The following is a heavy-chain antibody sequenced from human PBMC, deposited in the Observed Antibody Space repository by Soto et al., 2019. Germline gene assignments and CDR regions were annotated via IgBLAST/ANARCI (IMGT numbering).Heavy chain of an antibody. Sequence: EVQLVESGGGLVQPGGSLRLSCAGSGFTFSSYWMHWVRQAPGKGLVWVSRINSDGTTTIYADSVKGRFTISRDNAENTLYLQMNSLRAEDTAVYYCARTARHYDFWSSYYTRYGLDVWGQGTTVSVSS. CDR2: INSDGTTT. D-gene: IGHD3-3*01. J-gene: IGHJ6*02. CDR3: ARTARHYDFWSSYYTRYGLDV. CDR1: GFTFSSYW. V-gene: IGHV3-74*01.